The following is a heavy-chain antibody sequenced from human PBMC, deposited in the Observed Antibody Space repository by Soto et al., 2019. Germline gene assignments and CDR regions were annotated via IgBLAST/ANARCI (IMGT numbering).Heavy chain of an antibody. D-gene: IGHD3-3*01. V-gene: IGHV1-18*04. CDR2: ISAYNGNT. Sequence: QVQLVQSGAEVKKPGASVKVSCKASGYTFTSYGISWVRQAPGQGLEWMGWISAYNGNTNYAQKLQGRGTMTTDTATSTAYMELRSLRSDDTAVYYCARSPQYFWSGHPHPWFDPWGQGTLVTVSS. J-gene: IGHJ5*02. CDR3: ARSPQYFWSGHPHPWFDP. CDR1: GYTFTSYG.